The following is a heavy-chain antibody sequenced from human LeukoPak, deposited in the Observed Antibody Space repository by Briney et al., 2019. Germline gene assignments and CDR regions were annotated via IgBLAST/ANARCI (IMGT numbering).Heavy chain of an antibody. D-gene: IGHD2-2*02. V-gene: IGHV3-11*04. CDR3: AREFEYCSSTSCYTLDY. CDR1: GFTFSDYY. CDR2: ISSSGSTI. J-gene: IGHJ4*02. Sequence: GGSLRLSCAASGFTFSDYYMSWIRQAPGKGLEWVSYISSSGSTIYYADSVKGRFTISRDNGKNSLYLQMNSLRAEDTAVYYCAREFEYCSSTSCYTLDYWGQGTLVTVSS.